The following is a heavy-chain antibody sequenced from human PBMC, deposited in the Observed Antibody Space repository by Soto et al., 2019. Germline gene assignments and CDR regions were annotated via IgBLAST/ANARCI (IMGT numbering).Heavy chain of an antibody. CDR1: GFTFDDYA. D-gene: IGHD2-2*01. V-gene: IGHV3-9*01. CDR2: ISWNSGSI. Sequence: GGSLSLSCAASGFTFDDYAMHWVRQAPGKGLEWVSGISWNSGSIGYADSVKGRFTISRDNAKNSLYLQMNSLRAEDTALYYCAKAKYGYCSSTSCYYGHWFDPWGQGTLVTVSS. CDR3: AKAKYGYCSSTSCYYGHWFDP. J-gene: IGHJ5*02.